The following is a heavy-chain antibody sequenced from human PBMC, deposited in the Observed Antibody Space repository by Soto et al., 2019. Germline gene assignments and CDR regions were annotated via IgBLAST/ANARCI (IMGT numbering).Heavy chain of an antibody. J-gene: IGHJ5*02. Sequence: ETLSLTCTATGDSITSTDYYWGWIRQPPGKGLEWVASIYYSGSTYHNPSLKSRVTISVDTSKNQFSLKVTSVTAADTAVYYCARHWRTGYSTVFGVVMGWFDPWGQGTLVTVSS. V-gene: IGHV4-39*01. CDR2: IYYSGST. CDR1: GDSITSTDYY. CDR3: ARHWRTGYSTVFGVVMGWFDP. D-gene: IGHD3-3*01.